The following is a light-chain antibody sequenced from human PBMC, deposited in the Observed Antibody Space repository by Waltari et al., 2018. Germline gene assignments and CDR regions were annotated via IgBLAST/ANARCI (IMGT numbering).Light chain of an antibody. CDR3: QQYNTSPWT. J-gene: IGKJ1*01. Sequence: DIQMTQSPSTLSASVGDRVTITCRASQSISSWLAWYQQKPGKAPKLLIYKASDLEGGVPSRFRGSGSGTEFTLAISSLQPDDFATYYCQQYNTSPWTFGQGTKVEMK. V-gene: IGKV1-5*03. CDR2: KAS. CDR1: QSISSW.